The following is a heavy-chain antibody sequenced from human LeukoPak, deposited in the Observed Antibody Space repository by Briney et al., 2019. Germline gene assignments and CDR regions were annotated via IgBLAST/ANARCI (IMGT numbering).Heavy chain of an antibody. V-gene: IGHV4-30-2*01. Sequence: PSETLSLTCTVSGGSISSGGYYWSWIRQPPGKGLEWIGYIYHSGSTYYNPSLKSRVTISVDRSKNQFSLKLSSVTAADTAVYYCARDRITMIVDYWGQGTLVTVSS. CDR1: GGSISSGGYY. CDR2: IYHSGST. CDR3: ARDRITMIVDY. J-gene: IGHJ4*02. D-gene: IGHD3-22*01.